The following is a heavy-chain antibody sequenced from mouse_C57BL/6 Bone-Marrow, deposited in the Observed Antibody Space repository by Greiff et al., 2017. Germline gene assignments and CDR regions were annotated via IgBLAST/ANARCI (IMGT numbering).Heavy chain of an antibody. Sequence: EVQLQESGAELVKPGASVKLSCTASGFNFKDYCINWVKQRTEQGLEWIGRIDPEDGETKYDPNFKDKATITADTSANTAYLQLSSLTSTDSAVYYCERTAICSYTNYGGQGTTLTGSS. J-gene: IGHJ2*01. V-gene: IGHV14-2*01. CDR3: ERTAICSYTNY. D-gene: IGHD3-3*01. CDR1: GFNFKDYC. CDR2: IDPEDGET.